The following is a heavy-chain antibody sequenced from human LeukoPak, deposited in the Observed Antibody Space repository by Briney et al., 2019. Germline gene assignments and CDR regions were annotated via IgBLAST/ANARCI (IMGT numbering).Heavy chain of an antibody. CDR2: ISDNGGST. CDR1: GFTFSSYA. D-gene: IGHD6-19*01. CDR3: AKATRGWYQFDY. V-gene: IGHV3-23*01. Sequence: GGSLRLSCAASGFTFSSYAMSWVRQAPGKGLEWVSAISDNGGSTYYADSVKGRFTISRDNSKNTLYLQMNSLRAEDTAVYYCAKATRGWYQFDYWGQGTLVTVSS. J-gene: IGHJ4*02.